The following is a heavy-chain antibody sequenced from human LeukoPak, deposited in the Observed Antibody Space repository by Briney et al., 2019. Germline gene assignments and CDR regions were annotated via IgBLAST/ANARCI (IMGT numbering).Heavy chain of an antibody. D-gene: IGHD6-19*01. CDR3: ARDLASGGWWTNAFDL. CDR2: ISYDGTEK. CDR1: GFTLSSYA. V-gene: IGHV3-30-3*01. Sequence: GGSLRLSCEASGFTLSSYAMHWVRQAPGKGLEWVAVISYDGTEKYFSDSVKGRFTISRDNSKNTLHLQMSGLRGADTAAYFCARDLASGGWWTNAFDLWGQGTMVTVSS. J-gene: IGHJ3*01.